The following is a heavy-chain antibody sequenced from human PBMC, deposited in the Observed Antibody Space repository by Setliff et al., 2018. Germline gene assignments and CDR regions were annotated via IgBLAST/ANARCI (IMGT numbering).Heavy chain of an antibody. V-gene: IGHV4-4*02. CDR3: ARGDDFHDGSGYYNP. CDR2: IYHDGNT. D-gene: IGHD3-22*01. Sequence: PSETLSLTCAVTGASINSLSWWSWVRQSPGKGLEWIGEIYHDGNTKFNPSVHYNPSLKSRVTISIDKSKNQFSLKLNSVTAADTAVYYCARGDDFHDGSGYYNPWGQGTLVTVSS. J-gene: IGHJ5*02. CDR1: GASINSLSW.